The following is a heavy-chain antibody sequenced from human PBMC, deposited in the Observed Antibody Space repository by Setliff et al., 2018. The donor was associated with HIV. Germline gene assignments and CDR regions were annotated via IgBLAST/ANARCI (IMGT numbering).Heavy chain of an antibody. D-gene: IGHD3-22*01. CDR1: GGSISSGNW. Sequence: SETLSLTCAVSGGSISSGNWWSWVRQPPGKRPEWIGEIYHSGITNYNPSLKSRVTISVDKSKNQFSLKLSSVTAADTAVYYCASTTYYYDSSGYNSWPLFDYWGQGTLVTVSS. J-gene: IGHJ4*02. CDR3: ASTTYYYDSSGYNSWPLFDY. V-gene: IGHV4-4*02. CDR2: IYHSGIT.